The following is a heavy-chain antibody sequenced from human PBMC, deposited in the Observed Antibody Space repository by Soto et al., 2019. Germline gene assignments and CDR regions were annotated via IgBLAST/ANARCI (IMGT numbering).Heavy chain of an antibody. V-gene: IGHV3-15*01. Sequence: GGSLRLSCAASGFTFSNAWMSWVRQAPGKGLEWVGRIKSKTDGGTTDYAAPVKGRFTISRDDSKNTLYLQMNSLKTEDTAVYYCTTASSGWYVDAPILYFDYWGQGTLVTVSS. CDR2: IKSKTDGGTT. J-gene: IGHJ4*02. CDR1: GFTFSNAW. CDR3: TTASSGWYVDAPILYFDY. D-gene: IGHD6-19*01.